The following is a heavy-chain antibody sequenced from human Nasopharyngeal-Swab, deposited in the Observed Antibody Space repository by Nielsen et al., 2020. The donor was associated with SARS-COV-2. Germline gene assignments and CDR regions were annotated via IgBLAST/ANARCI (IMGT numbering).Heavy chain of an antibody. CDR2: ISGSGGST. V-gene: IGHV3-23*01. D-gene: IGHD4-17*01. CDR3: ANHRDYGETYYYMDV. Sequence: GESLKISCAASGFTFSSYAMSWVRQAPGKGLEWVSAISGSGGSTHYADSVKGRFTISRDNSKNTLYLQMNSLRAEDTAVYYCANHRDYGETYYYMDVWGKGTTVTVSS. CDR1: GFTFSSYA. J-gene: IGHJ6*03.